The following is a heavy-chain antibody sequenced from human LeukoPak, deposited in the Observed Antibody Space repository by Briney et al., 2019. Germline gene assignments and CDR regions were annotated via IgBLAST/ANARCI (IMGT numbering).Heavy chain of an antibody. CDR1: GFTFSTYW. CDR2: INPDGSTT. Sequence: GGFLRLSCAASGFTFSTYWMHWVRQAPGKGLVWVSRINPDGSTTTYADSVKGRFTISRDNAKSTLYLQMNSLRAEDTAVYYCARICSGGNCYVDSWGQGTLVTVSS. V-gene: IGHV3-74*01. CDR3: ARICSGGNCYVDS. J-gene: IGHJ4*02. D-gene: IGHD2-21*01.